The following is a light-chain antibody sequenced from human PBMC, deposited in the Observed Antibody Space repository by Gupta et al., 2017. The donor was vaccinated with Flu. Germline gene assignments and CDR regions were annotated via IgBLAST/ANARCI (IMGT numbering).Light chain of an antibody. CDR2: WAS. CDR1: QSVLYSSNNKNY. CDR3: QQYYSTPLT. Sequence: DIVMTQSADSLAVSLGERATINCKSSQSVLYSSNNKNYLAWYQQKPGQPPKLLIYWASTRESGVPDRFSGSGSGTDFTLTISSLQAEDVAVYYCQQYYSTPLTFGGETKVEIK. V-gene: IGKV4-1*01. J-gene: IGKJ4*01.